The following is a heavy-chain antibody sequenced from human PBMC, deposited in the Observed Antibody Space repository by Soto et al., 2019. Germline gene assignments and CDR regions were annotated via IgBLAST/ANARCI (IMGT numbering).Heavy chain of an antibody. CDR3: ARLLWSGTYFYYYYGMDV. CDR2: IDPSDSYT. Sequence: GESLKISCKGSGYSFTSYWISWVRQMPGKGLEWMGRIDPSDSYTNYSPSFQGHVTISADKSISTAYLQWSSLKASDTAMYYCARLLWSGTYFYYYYGMDVWGQGTTVTVSS. J-gene: IGHJ6*02. CDR1: GYSFTSYW. V-gene: IGHV5-10-1*01. D-gene: IGHD3-10*02.